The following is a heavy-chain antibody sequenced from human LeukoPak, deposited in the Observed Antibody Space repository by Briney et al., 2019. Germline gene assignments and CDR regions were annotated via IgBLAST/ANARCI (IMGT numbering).Heavy chain of an antibody. Sequence: SETLSLTCAVYGGSFSGYYWSWIRQPPGKGLEWIGEINHSGSTNYNPSLKSRVTISVDTSNNQFSLRLGSVTAADTAVYHCARHCCSGPAKRVFDIWGQGTMVTVSS. J-gene: IGHJ3*02. D-gene: IGHD2-15*01. CDR2: INHSGST. CDR1: GGSFSGYY. CDR3: ARHCCSGPAKRVFDI. V-gene: IGHV4-34*01.